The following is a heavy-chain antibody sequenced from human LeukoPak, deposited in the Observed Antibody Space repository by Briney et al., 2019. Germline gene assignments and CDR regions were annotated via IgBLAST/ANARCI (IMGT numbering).Heavy chain of an antibody. V-gene: IGHV1-2*02. D-gene: IGHD6-19*01. J-gene: IGHJ4*02. Sequence: ASVKVSCKASGYTFTGYYMHWVRQAPGQGLEGMGWINPNSCGTNYAQKFQGRVTMTRDTSISTAYMELSRLRSDDAAVYYCARIAVAGYFDYWGQGTLVTVSS. CDR1: GYTFTGYY. CDR3: ARIAVAGYFDY. CDR2: INPNSCGT.